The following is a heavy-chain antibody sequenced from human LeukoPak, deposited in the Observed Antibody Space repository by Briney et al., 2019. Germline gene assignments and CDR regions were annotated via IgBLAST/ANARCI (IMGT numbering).Heavy chain of an antibody. Sequence: SETLSLTCTVSGYFIAHGFFWAWIRQPPGGGLEWIGSLYHSGTTYYNTSLKSRISTSVDTSKNQFSLKLRLVTAADTAVYYCARVEVPRDINDWYFDLWGRGTLVTVSS. J-gene: IGHJ2*01. CDR3: ARVEVPRDINDWYFDL. V-gene: IGHV4-38-2*02. CDR2: LYHSGTT. CDR1: GYFIAHGFF. D-gene: IGHD2-15*01.